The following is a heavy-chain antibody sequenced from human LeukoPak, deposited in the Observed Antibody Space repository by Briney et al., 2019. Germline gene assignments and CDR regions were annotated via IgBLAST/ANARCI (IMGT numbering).Heavy chain of an antibody. V-gene: IGHV1-69*13. CDR1: GGTFSSYA. CDR2: IIPIFGTA. J-gene: IGHJ5*02. CDR3: AREVVVVPAAWWFDP. Sequence: ASVEVSCKASGGTFSSYAISWVRQAPGQGLEWMGGIIPIFGTANYAQKFQGRVTITADESTSTAYMELSSLRSEDTAVYYCAREVVVVPAAWWFDPWGQGTLVTVSS. D-gene: IGHD2-2*01.